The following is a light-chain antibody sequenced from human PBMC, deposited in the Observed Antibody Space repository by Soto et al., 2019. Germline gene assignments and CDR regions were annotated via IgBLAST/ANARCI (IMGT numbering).Light chain of an antibody. CDR2: EVT. Sequence: QSVLTQPASVSGSPGQTITISCTGTSXDIGGYNAVSWYQHHPGKAPKLIIYEVTHRPSGVSDRFSASKSGNTASLTISGLQAEDEADYYCNSFRVSHLYVFGTGTKVTV. J-gene: IGLJ1*01. CDR1: SXDIGGYNA. CDR3: NSFRVSHLYV. V-gene: IGLV2-14*01.